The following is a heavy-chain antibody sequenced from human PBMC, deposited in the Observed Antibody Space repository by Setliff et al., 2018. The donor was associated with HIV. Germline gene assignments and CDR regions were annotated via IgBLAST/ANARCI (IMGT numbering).Heavy chain of an antibody. D-gene: IGHD3-22*01. J-gene: IGHJ4*02. CDR3: ASLNYYDSSGYYPH. CDR2: ITYSGSA. Sequence: SETLSLTCTVSGDSMTSGSSYWTWIRQPPGKGLEWIGYITYSGSAYYNPSLKSRVTISIDTSNNQISLRLSSVTAADTAVYYCASLNYYDSSGYYPHWGQGTLVTVSS. V-gene: IGHV4-30-4*01. CDR1: GDSMTSGSSY.